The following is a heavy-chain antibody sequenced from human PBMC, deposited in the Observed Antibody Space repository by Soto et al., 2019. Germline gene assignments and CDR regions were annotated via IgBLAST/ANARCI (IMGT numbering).Heavy chain of an antibody. J-gene: IGHJ4*02. CDR2: INGDGSTT. V-gene: IGHV3-74*01. CDR1: GFTLSSYW. D-gene: IGHD3-10*01. CDR3: ARGRSGSYSFDY. Sequence: EVQLVESGGGIVQPGGSVRLSCVASGFTLSSYWIHWVRQAPGKGLVWVSRINGDGSTTNYADSLKGRFTISRDNAKNTMFLQMNSLRAEDTAVYFCARGRSGSYSFDYWGQGTLVTVSS.